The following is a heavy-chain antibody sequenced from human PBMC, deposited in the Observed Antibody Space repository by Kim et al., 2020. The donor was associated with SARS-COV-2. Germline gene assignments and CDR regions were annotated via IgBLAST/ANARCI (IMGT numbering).Heavy chain of an antibody. Sequence: PCLKSHATISGDTAKNQFFLKLSSVTAADTAVYYCARGYFSNGICPNWFDPWGQGTLVTVSS. V-gene: IGHV4-31*01. CDR3: ARGYFSNGICPNWFDP. J-gene: IGHJ5*02. D-gene: IGHD2-15*01.